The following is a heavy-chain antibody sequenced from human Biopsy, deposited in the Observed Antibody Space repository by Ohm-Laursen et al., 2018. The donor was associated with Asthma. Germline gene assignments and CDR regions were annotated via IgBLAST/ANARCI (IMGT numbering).Heavy chain of an antibody. CDR2: INHSGST. CDR3: ARAGQCSSTSCYNPGWFDP. V-gene: IGHV4-34*01. J-gene: IGHJ5*02. D-gene: IGHD2-2*01. CDR1: GGSFSGYY. Sequence: SETLSLTWAVYGGSFSGYYWSWIRQPPGKGLEWIGEINHSGSTNYNPSLKSRVTISVDTSKNQFSLKLSSVTAADTAVYYCARAGQCSSTSCYNPGWFDPWGQGTLVTVPS.